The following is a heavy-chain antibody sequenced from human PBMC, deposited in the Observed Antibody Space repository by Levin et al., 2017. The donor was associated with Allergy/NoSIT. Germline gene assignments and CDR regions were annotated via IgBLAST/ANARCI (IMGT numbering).Heavy chain of an antibody. D-gene: IGHD6-13*01. J-gene: IGHJ4*02. CDR2: ISGTSSAI. V-gene: IGHV3-11*05. CDR1: GFTFRDYY. CDR3: ARGPLAAAGHY. Sequence: GGSLRLSCAASGFTFRDYYMSWIRQAPGKGLELVSYISGTSSAIIYADSMNDRVTSSRDNAESSLYRQMTGLRAEDTAVYFCARGPLAAAGHYWGQGTLVTVSS.